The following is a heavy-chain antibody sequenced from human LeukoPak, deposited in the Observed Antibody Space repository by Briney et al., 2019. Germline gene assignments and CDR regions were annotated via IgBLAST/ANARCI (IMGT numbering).Heavy chain of an antibody. Sequence: GGSLRLSCAASGFTFSIYAMNWVRQAPGKGLEWVSGISDSGDSTYYADSVKGRFTIARDSSKNTLYLQMNSMRAEDTAVYYCAKTTTVTTWSGDYWGQGTLVTVSS. V-gene: IGHV3-23*01. CDR3: AKTTTVTTWSGDY. CDR1: GFTFSIYA. D-gene: IGHD4-17*01. CDR2: ISDSGDST. J-gene: IGHJ4*02.